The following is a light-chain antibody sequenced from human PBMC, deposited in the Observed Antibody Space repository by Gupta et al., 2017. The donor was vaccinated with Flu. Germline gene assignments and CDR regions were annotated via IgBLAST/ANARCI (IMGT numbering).Light chain of an antibody. CDR2: ANH. V-gene: IGLV1-44*01. Sequence: RVTISCSGSSSNLGGNAVSWFQQLPGTAPKLLIYANHQRPSGVPDRFSGSKSGTSASLAISGLQSKDEAHYYCAAWDDSLNGQVFGGGTKLTVL. J-gene: IGLJ3*02. CDR3: AAWDDSLNGQV. CDR1: SSNLGGNA.